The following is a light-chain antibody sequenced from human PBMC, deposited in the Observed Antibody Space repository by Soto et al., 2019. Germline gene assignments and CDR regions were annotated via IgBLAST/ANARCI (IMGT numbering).Light chain of an antibody. CDR1: ETVATN. V-gene: IGKV3-15*01. Sequence: VSRHSPSTVSVSPGERATLSCWASETVATNLAWYQQKPGQAPRLLISGASTRAAGISDRFRGSRSGTEFTITISSMRSEDSDIYHCKKYFEWTKIKFGQGTKV. J-gene: IGKJ1*01. CDR3: KKYFEWTKIK. CDR2: GAS.